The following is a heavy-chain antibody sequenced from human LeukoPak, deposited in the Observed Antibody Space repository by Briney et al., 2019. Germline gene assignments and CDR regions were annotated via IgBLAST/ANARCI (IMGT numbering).Heavy chain of an antibody. V-gene: IGHV1-18*01. CDR3: ARDGEITSGGVVVSPTFDH. CDR1: GFILKTYG. D-gene: IGHD3-16*02. J-gene: IGHJ4*02. Sequence: GASVKVSCKASGFILKTYGISWVRQAHGEGLEWMGWISGNNGNTNYAPRFLGRVTLTRDTSTDTVYMELGSLTSDDTAVYYCARDGEITSGGVVVSPTFDHWGQGTLISVSS. CDR2: ISGNNGNT.